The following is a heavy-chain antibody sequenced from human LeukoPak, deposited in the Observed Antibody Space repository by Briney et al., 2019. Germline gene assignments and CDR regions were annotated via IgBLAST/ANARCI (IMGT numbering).Heavy chain of an antibody. J-gene: IGHJ3*02. Sequence: ASVKVSCKASGYTFTSYDINWVRQATGQGLEWMGWMNPNSGNTGYAQKFQGRVTMTTDTSTSTAYMELRSLRSDDTAVYYCARGRRRYCSSTSCPYAFDIWGQGTMVTVSS. V-gene: IGHV1-8*01. CDR3: ARGRRRYCSSTSCPYAFDI. CDR2: MNPNSGNT. CDR1: GYTFTSYD. D-gene: IGHD2-2*01.